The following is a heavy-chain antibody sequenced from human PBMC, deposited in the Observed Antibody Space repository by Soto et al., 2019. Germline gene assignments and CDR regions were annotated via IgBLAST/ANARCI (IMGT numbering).Heavy chain of an antibody. CDR2: INHSGST. D-gene: IGHD6-13*01. J-gene: IGHJ6*02. V-gene: IGHV4-34*01. CDR1: GGSFSGYC. Sequence: PSETLSLTCAVYGGSFSGYCRSWIRQPPGKGLEWIGEINHSGSTNYNPSLKSRVTISVDTSKNQFSLKLSSVTAADTAVYYWARGRGTYSSSWYYYYGMDVWGQGSPVTVYS. CDR3: ARGRGTYSSSWYYYYGMDV.